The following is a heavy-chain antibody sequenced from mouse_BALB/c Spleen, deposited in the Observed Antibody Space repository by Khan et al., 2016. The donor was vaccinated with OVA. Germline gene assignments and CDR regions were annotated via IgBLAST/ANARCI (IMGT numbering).Heavy chain of an antibody. V-gene: IGHV5-17*02. CDR1: GFTFNSYG. D-gene: IGHD3-3*01. CDR2: ISGDSNTI. CDR3: TRREGLYAMDY. J-gene: IGHJ4*01. Sequence: EVQLVESGGGLVQPGGSRKLSCAASGFTFNSYGMHWVRQAPEKGLEWVAYISGDSNTIYYADTVKGRFTISRDNPKNTLFLQMTSLRSEDTAIYYCTRREGLYAMDYWGQGTSVTVSS.